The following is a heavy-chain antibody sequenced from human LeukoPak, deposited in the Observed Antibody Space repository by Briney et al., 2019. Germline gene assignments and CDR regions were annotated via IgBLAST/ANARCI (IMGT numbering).Heavy chain of an antibody. J-gene: IGHJ4*02. CDR1: GGSISSYY. CDR2: IYYSGST. V-gene: IGHV4-59*01. Sequence: SETLSLTCTVSGGSISSYYWSWIRQPPGKGLEWIGYIYYSGSTNYNPSLKSRVTISVDTSKNQFSLKLNSVTAADTAVYYCARVSGYDWESFYDYWGQGTLVTFSS. CDR3: ARVSGYDWESFYDY. D-gene: IGHD5-12*01.